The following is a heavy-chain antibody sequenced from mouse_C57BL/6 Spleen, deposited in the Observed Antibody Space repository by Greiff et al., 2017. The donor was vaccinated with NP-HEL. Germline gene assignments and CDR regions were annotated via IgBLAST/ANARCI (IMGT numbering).Heavy chain of an antibody. CDR3: ARRGYGSSYWYFDV. D-gene: IGHD1-1*01. V-gene: IGHV14-3*01. J-gene: IGHJ1*03. CDR1: GFNIKNTY. Sequence: LVESVAELVRPGASVKLSCTASGFNIKNTYMHWVKQRPEQGLEWIGRIDPANGNTKYAPKFQGKATITADTSSNTAYLQLSSLTSEDTASYYCARRGYGSSYWYFDVWGTGTTVTVSS. CDR2: IDPANGNT.